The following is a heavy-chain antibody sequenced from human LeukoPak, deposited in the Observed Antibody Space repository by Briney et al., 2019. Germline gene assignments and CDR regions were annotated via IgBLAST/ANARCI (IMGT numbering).Heavy chain of an antibody. CDR3: ARGRGYYDSSGYYYRPLFDY. CDR1: GGSFSGYY. V-gene: IGHV4-34*01. CDR2: INHSGST. D-gene: IGHD3-22*01. Sequence: SETLSLTCAVYGGSFSGYYWSWIRQPPGKGLEWIGEINHSGSTNYNPSLKSRVTISVDTSKNQFSLKLGPVTAADAAVYYCARGRGYYDSSGYYYRPLFDYWGQGTLVTVSS. J-gene: IGHJ4*02.